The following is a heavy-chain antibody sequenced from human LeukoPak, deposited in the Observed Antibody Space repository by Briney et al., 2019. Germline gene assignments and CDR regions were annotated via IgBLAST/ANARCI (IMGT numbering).Heavy chain of an antibody. J-gene: IGHJ4*02. V-gene: IGHV4-59*01. CDR2: IYYSGST. CDR3: ARDLGYNYGHTFDY. CDR1: GGSISSYS. Sequence: SETLSLTYTVSGGSISSYSWSWIRQPPGKGLEWIGYIYYSGSTNYNPSLKSRVTISVDTSKNQFSLKLTSVTAAVTAVYYCARDLGYNYGHTFDYWGQGTLVIVSS. D-gene: IGHD5-18*01.